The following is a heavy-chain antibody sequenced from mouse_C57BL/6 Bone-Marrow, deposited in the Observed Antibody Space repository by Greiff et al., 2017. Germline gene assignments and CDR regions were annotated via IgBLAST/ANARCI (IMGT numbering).Heavy chain of an antibody. CDR3: ASHLSDY. CDR1: GYTFTSYW. Sequence: VQLQQPGAELVKPGASVKLSCKASGYTFTSYWMHWVKQRPGQGLEWIGEIDPSDSYTNYNQKFKGKATLTVDTSSSTAYMQLSSLTSEDSAVYYCASHLSDYWGQGTTLTVST. V-gene: IGHV1-69*02. CDR2: IDPSDSYT. J-gene: IGHJ2*01.